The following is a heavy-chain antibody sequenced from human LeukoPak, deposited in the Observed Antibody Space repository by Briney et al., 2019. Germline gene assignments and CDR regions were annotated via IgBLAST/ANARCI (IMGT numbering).Heavy chain of an antibody. V-gene: IGHV3-9*01. J-gene: IGHJ6*02. Sequence: HPGGSLRLSCAASGFTFDDYAMHWVRHAPGKGLEWVSGISWNSGSIVYADSVKGRFTISRDNAKNSLYLQMNSLRAEDTALYYCAKDISARRCSSTSCYYYYGMDVWGQGTTVTVSS. D-gene: IGHD2-2*01. CDR1: GFTFDDYA. CDR2: ISWNSGSI. CDR3: AKDISARRCSSTSCYYYYGMDV.